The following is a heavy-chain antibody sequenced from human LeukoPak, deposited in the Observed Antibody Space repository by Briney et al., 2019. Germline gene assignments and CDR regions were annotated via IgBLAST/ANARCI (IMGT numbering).Heavy chain of an antibody. CDR1: GFTVFNYW. J-gene: IGHJ4*02. CDR2: INLDGSQK. D-gene: IGHD3-3*01. V-gene: IGHV3-7*01. Sequence: PGGSLRLSCAASGFTVFNYWMSWVRQAPGKGLEWVANINLDGSQKYYVDSVKGRFTISRDNAKNSLYLQMNSLRAEDTAVYYCATRSHDFWSGYYLDYWGQGTLVTVSS. CDR3: ATRSHDFWSGYYLDY.